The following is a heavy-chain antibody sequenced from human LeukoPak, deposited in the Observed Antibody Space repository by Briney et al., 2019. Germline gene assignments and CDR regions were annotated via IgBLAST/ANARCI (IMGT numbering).Heavy chain of an antibody. V-gene: IGHV3-7*01. CDR2: IKEDGSEK. J-gene: IGHJ4*02. CDR1: GFTFSGYW. Sequence: GGSLRLSCAASGFTFSGYWMSWVRQAPGKGLEWVANIKEDGSEKYYVDSVKGRFTVSRDNAKNSMDLQMNSLRAEDTAVYYCAREVGNTMIVVVTYYFDYWGQGTLVTVSS. D-gene: IGHD3-22*01. CDR3: AREVGNTMIVVVTYYFDY.